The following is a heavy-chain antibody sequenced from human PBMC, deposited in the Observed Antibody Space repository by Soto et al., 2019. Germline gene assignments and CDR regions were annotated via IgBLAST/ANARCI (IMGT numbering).Heavy chain of an antibody. CDR2: ISWNSGSI. D-gene: IGHD3-10*01. Sequence: GGSLRLSCAASGFTFDDYAMHWVRQAPGKGLEWVSGISWNSGSIGYADSVKGRFTISRDNAKNSLYLQMNSLRAEDTALYYCAKDVLNYYGSGSYFVGPPRYFDYWGQGTLVTVSS. CDR3: AKDVLNYYGSGSYFVGPPRYFDY. CDR1: GFTFDDYA. V-gene: IGHV3-9*01. J-gene: IGHJ4*02.